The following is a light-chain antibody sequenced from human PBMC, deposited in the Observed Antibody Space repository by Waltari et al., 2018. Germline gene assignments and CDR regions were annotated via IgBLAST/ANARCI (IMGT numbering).Light chain of an antibody. J-gene: IGKJ2*01. V-gene: IGKV1-5*03. CDR1: QNIITW. Sequence: LSVSVGDRVTITCRASQNIITWLAWYQQKPGKPPRLLVHTASILETGVPSRFSGSGSGTTFTLTINSLQPDDLATYYCQQYDDFPSTFGQGTKLEIK. CDR2: TAS. CDR3: QQYDDFPST.